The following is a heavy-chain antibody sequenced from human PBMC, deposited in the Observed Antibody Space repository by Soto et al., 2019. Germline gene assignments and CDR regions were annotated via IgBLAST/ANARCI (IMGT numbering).Heavy chain of an antibody. CDR3: ASNADCGGECYSY. CDR1: GGIFSSYA. CDR2: IIPIFGTT. Sequence: QVQLVQSGAAVKKPGSSVKVSCKASGGIFSSYAITWVRQAPGQGLEWMGGIIPIFGTTNYAQKFQGRVTMTADESTTTMYLELRNLTFEDTAVYYCASNADCGGECYSYWGQGTLVTVSS. J-gene: IGHJ4*02. D-gene: IGHD2-21*01. V-gene: IGHV1-69*01.